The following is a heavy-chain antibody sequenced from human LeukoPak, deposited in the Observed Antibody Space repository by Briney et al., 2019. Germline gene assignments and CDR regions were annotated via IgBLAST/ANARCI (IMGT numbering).Heavy chain of an antibody. CDR2: INHSGST. Sequence: SETLSLTCTVSRGSISSYYWSWIRQPPGKGLEWIGEINHSGSTNYNPSLKSRVTISVDTSKNQFSLKLSSVTAADTAVYYCASRRYSTNFDYWGQGTLVTVSS. D-gene: IGHD4-11*01. V-gene: IGHV4-34*01. CDR1: RGSISSYY. CDR3: ASRRYSTNFDY. J-gene: IGHJ4*02.